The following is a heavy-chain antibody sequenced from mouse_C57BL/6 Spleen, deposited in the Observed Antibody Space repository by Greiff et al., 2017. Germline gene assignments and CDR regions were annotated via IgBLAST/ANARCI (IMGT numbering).Heavy chain of an antibody. V-gene: IGHV5-9-1*02. CDR3: TREPDGNYYFDY. Sequence: EVQLVESGEGLVKPGGSLKLSCAASGFTFSSYAMSWVRQTPEKRLEWVAYISSGGDYIYYADTVKGRFTISRDNARNTLYLQMSSLKSEDTAMYYCTREPDGNYYFDYWGQGTTLTVSS. CDR2: ISSGGDYI. CDR1: GFTFSSYA. D-gene: IGHD2-1*01. J-gene: IGHJ2*01.